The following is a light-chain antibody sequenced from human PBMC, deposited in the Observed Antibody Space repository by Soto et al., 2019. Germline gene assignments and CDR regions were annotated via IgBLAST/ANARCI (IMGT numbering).Light chain of an antibody. J-gene: IGKJ1*01. CDR2: SSS. CDR3: QQDNSGSKT. CDR1: QSVGRN. Sequence: TQSPASLSASPGEKATISCRASQSVGRNLAWYQQKPGQAPRLLIYSSSNRASGIPARFSGSASGTEFTLTISSLQSEDFAVYYCQQDNSGSKTFGQGTKVDI. V-gene: IGKV3-15*01.